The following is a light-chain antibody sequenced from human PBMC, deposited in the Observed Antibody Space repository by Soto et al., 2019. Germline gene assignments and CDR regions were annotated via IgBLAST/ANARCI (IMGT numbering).Light chain of an antibody. V-gene: IGKV3-20*01. CDR3: QQYAASPLT. J-gene: IGKJ4*01. Sequence: EIVLTQSSGTLSLSPGERVTLSCRASQSVSSNYLAWYQQKSGQAPRLLIYRASTRATGIPDRFSGSGSGTDCSLISSRLEPEDSAVYYCQQYAASPLTFGGGTKLEIK. CDR2: RAS. CDR1: QSVSSNY.